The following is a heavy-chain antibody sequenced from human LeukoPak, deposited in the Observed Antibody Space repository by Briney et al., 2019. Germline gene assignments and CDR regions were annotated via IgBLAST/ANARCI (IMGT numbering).Heavy chain of an antibody. CDR1: GFTFSSYG. D-gene: IGHD2-21*02. CDR3: AKAPHPLAYCGADSYSYFDY. CDR2: IWYDGSNK. J-gene: IGHJ4*02. V-gene: IGHV3-33*06. Sequence: GGSLRLSCAASGFTFSSYGMHWVRQAPGKGLEWVAVIWYDGSNKYYADSVKGRFTISRDNSKNTLYLQMNSLRAEDTAVYYCAKAPHPLAYCGADSYSYFDYWGQGTPVTVSS.